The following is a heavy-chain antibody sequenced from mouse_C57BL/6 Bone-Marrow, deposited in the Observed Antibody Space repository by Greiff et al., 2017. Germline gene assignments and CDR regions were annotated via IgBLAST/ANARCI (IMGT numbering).Heavy chain of an antibody. CDR3: ARGGYDAWFAY. V-gene: IGHV1-82*01. Sequence: VQLQQSGPELVKPGASVKISCKASGYAFSSSWMNWVKQRPGKGLEWIGRIYPGDGDPNYNGKFKGRATLTADKSSSTAYMQLSSLTSEDSAVYFCARGGYDAWFAYWVQGTLVTVSA. J-gene: IGHJ3*01. CDR2: IYPGDGDP. CDR1: GYAFSSSW. D-gene: IGHD2-2*01.